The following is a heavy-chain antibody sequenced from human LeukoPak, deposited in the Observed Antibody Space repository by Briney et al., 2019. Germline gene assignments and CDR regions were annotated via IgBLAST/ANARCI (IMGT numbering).Heavy chain of an antibody. CDR1: GGSFSGYY. Sequence: SETLSLTCAVYGGSFSGYYWGWIRQPPGKGLEWIGEINHSGSTNYNPSLKSRVTISVDTSKNQFSLKLSSVTAADTAVYYCARVGLDCSSTSCYRNWFDPWGQGTLATVSS. CDR3: ARVGLDCSSTSCYRNWFDP. J-gene: IGHJ5*02. CDR2: INHSGST. D-gene: IGHD2-2*02. V-gene: IGHV4-34*01.